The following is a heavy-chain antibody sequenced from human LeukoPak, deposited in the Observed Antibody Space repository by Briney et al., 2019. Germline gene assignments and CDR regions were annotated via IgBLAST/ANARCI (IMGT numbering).Heavy chain of an antibody. Sequence: GGSLRLSCAASGFTFSGYWMTWVRQAPGKGLEWVANIKQDGSEKYYVDSVKGRFTISRDNAKNSLYLQMNSLRAEGTAVYYCARDHGDYAHDYWGQGTRVTVSS. J-gene: IGHJ4*02. V-gene: IGHV3-7*04. CDR2: IKQDGSEK. CDR1: GFTFSGYW. CDR3: ARDHGDYAHDY. D-gene: IGHD4-17*01.